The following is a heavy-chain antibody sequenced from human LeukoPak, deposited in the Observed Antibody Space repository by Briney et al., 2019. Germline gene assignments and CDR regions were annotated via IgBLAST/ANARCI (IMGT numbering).Heavy chain of an antibody. D-gene: IGHD5-12*01. CDR2: IYYSGSA. CDR1: GGSISSSTYY. CDR3: ARVSSVWIKDYYYYMDV. J-gene: IGHJ6*03. V-gene: IGHV4-39*07. Sequence: SETLSLTYTVSGGSISSSTYYWGWIRQPPGKGLEWIGTIYYSGSAYYNPSLKSRVTISVDTSKNRFSLKVSSVTAADTAVYYCARVSSVWIKDYYYYMDVWGKGTTVTVSS.